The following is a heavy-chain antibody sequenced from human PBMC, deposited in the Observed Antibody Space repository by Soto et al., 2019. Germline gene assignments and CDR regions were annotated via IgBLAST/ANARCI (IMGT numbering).Heavy chain of an antibody. J-gene: IGHJ6*04. CDR2: IIPIFGTA. D-gene: IGHD2-2*01. CDR1: GGTFSSYA. Sequence: SVKVSCKASGGTFSSYAISWVRQAPGQGLEWMGGIIPIFGTANYAQKFQGRVTITADESTSTAYMELSSLRSEDTAVYYCAVVPVATYGLDVWGDGTTVTVCS. CDR3: AVVPVATYGLDV. V-gene: IGHV1-69*13.